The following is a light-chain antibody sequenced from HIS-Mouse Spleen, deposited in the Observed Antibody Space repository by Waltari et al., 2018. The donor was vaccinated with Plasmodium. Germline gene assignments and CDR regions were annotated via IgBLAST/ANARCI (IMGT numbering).Light chain of an antibody. Sequence: SYELTQPPSVSVSPGPTARITCPGGALPKQSAYWYQQKSGQAPVLVIYEDSKRPSGIPERFSGSSSGTMATLTISGAQVEDEADYYCYSTDSSGNHRVFGGGTKLTVL. CDR3: YSTDSSGNHRV. J-gene: IGLJ3*02. CDR1: ALPKQS. CDR2: EDS. V-gene: IGLV3-10*01.